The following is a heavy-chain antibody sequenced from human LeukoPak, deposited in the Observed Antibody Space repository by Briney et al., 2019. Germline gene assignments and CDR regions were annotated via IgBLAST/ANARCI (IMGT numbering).Heavy chain of an antibody. CDR2: ISAYNGNT. CDR1: GYTFTSYG. V-gene: IGHV1-18*01. Sequence: ASVKVSCKASGYTFTSYGISWVRQAPGQGLEWMGWISAYNGNTNYAQKLQGRVTMTTDTSTSTAYMELRSLRSEDTAVYYCVWFGELRWFDPWGQGTLVTVSS. D-gene: IGHD3-10*01. J-gene: IGHJ5*02. CDR3: VWFGELRWFDP.